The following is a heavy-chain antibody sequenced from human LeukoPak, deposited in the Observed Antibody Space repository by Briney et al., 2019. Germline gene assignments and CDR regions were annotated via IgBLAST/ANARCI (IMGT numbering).Heavy chain of an antibody. D-gene: IGHD3-9*01. CDR1: GYTFTGYY. Sequence: ASVKVSCKASGYTFTGYYMHWVRQAPGQGLEWMGWINPNNGVTNYAQKFQGRVTMTRDTSISTAYMEVSRLTSDDTAVYYCASDVLTGLGAFDIWGRGTILTVSS. J-gene: IGHJ3*02. V-gene: IGHV1-2*02. CDR2: INPNNGVT. CDR3: ASDVLTGLGAFDI.